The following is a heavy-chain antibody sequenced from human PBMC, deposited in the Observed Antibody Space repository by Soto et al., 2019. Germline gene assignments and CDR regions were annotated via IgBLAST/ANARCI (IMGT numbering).Heavy chain of an antibody. CDR2: MNPDSGNT. Sequence: QVQLVQSGAEVKKPGASVKVACKAVGYTFTSYDFNWVRQATGQGLEWMGWMNPDSGNTGYAQKFQGRVTMTRNTSISTVYMELSSLRSEDTDVYYCASDLYNSGCYNWGQGTLVTVSS. J-gene: IGHJ4*02. CDR1: GYTFTSYD. D-gene: IGHD6-19*01. CDR3: ASDLYNSGCYN. V-gene: IGHV1-8*02.